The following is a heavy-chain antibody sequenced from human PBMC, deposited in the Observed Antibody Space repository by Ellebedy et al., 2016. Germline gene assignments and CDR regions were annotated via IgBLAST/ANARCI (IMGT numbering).Heavy chain of an antibody. CDR2: INPHSGGT. J-gene: IGHJ5*02. Sequence: ASVKVSCXASGYTFTAYYIHWVRQAPGQGLKWMGWINPHSGGTNFAQKFQGRITMTRDTSISTAYMELSKLRSDDTAVYYCTRFSSTWYWFDPWGQGTLVTVS. CDR3: TRFSSTWYWFDP. V-gene: IGHV1-2*02. D-gene: IGHD6-13*01. CDR1: GYTFTAYY.